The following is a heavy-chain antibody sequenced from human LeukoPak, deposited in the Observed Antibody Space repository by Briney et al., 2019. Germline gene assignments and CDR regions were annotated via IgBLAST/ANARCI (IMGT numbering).Heavy chain of an antibody. CDR3: TTESVVAATVSGELDY. V-gene: IGHV3-15*01. CDR1: GFTFSNAR. Sequence: GGSLRLSCAASGFTFSNARMSWVRQAPGKGLEWVGRIKSKTDGGTTDYAAPVKGRFTISRDDSKNTLYLQMNSLKTEDTAVYYCTTESVVAATVSGELDYWGQGTLVTVSS. D-gene: IGHD2-15*01. J-gene: IGHJ4*02. CDR2: IKSKTDGGTT.